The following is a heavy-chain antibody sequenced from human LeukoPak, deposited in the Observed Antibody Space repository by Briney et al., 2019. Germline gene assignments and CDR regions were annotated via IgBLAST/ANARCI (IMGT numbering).Heavy chain of an antibody. Sequence: SVKVPXKASGGTFSSYAISWVRQAHGQGLEWIGRIIPIFGTANYAQKFQGRVTITTDESTSTAYMELSSLRSEDTAVYYCARDARGYCSGGSCLFDYWGQGTLVTVSS. V-gene: IGHV1-69*05. CDR2: IIPIFGTA. CDR3: ARDARGYCSGGSCLFDY. CDR1: GGTFSSYA. J-gene: IGHJ4*02. D-gene: IGHD2-15*01.